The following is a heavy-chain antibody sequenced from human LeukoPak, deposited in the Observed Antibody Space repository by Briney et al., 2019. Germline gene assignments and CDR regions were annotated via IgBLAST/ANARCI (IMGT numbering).Heavy chain of an antibody. V-gene: IGHV4-59*01. CDR1: GGSFSGYY. CDR2: IYYSGST. J-gene: IGHJ4*02. D-gene: IGHD1-26*01. CDR3: ARRATGRYFDY. Sequence: SETLSLTCAVYGGSFSGYYWSWIRQPPGKGLEWIGSIYYSGSTNYNPSLKSRVTISVDTSKDQFSLKLSAVTAADTAVYYCARRATGRYFDYWGQGTLVTVSS.